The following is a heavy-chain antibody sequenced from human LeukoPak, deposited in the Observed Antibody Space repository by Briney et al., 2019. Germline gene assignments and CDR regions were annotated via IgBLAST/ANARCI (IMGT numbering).Heavy chain of an antibody. CDR3: ARDVVAAAGSWDY. D-gene: IGHD6-13*01. CDR2: IYTSGST. Sequence: SETLSLTCTVSGGSISSFYLSWIRQPAGKGLEWIGRIYTSGSTNYNPSLKSRVTMSVDTSKNQFSLNLSSVTAADTAVYYCARDVVAAAGSWDYWGQGTPVTVSS. V-gene: IGHV4-4*07. J-gene: IGHJ4*02. CDR1: GGSISSFY.